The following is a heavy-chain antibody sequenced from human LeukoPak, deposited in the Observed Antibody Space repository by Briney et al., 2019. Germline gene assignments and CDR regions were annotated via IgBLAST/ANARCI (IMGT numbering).Heavy chain of an antibody. CDR3: ARRAGEYSHPYDY. V-gene: IGHV3-53*01. Sequence: GGSLRLSCTVSGFTVSINSMSWVRQAPGKGLEWVSFVYSGGNTHYSDSVKGRFTISRDNSKNTLYLQMNSLRAEDTAVYYCARRAGEYSHPYDYWGQGTLVTVSS. J-gene: IGHJ4*02. D-gene: IGHD2/OR15-2a*01. CDR2: VYSGGNT. CDR1: GFTVSINS.